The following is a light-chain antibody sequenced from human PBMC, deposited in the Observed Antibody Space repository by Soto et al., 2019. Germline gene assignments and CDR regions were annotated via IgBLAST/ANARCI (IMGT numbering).Light chain of an antibody. J-gene: IGLJ2*01. Sequence: QSVLTQPPSVSGAPGQRVTISCTGRSSHIGAGYDVHWYQQLPGTAPKLLIYGNSNRPSGVPDRFSGSTSGTSASLAITGLQAEDEADYDCQSYDSSLSGVGFGGGTKLTVL. CDR3: QSYDSSLSGVG. CDR2: GNS. CDR1: SSHIGAGYD. V-gene: IGLV1-40*01.